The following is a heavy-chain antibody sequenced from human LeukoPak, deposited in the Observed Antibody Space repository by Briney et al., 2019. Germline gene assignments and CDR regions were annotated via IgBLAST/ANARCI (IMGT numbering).Heavy chain of an antibody. CDR2: IVVGSGNT. CDR1: GFTFTSSA. Sequence: SVKVSCKASGFTFTSSAMQWVRQARGQRLEWIGWIVVGSGNTNYAQKFQERVTITRDMSTSTAYMELSSLRSEDTAVYYCTTEVSRSYYYDSSGYYLVDYWGQGTLVTVSS. V-gene: IGHV1-58*02. D-gene: IGHD3-22*01. J-gene: IGHJ4*02. CDR3: TTEVSRSYYYDSSGYYLVDY.